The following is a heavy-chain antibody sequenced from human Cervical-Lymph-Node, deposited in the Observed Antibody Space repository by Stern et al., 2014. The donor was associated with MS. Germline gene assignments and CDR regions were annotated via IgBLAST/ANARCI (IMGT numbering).Heavy chain of an antibody. CDR1: GFSFSSYG. V-gene: IGHV3-30*03. CDR2: ISYDGNHK. CDR3: ARDYEDTSMLFDH. J-gene: IGHJ4*02. Sequence: VQLVEFGGAVVQPGWSLRLSCAASGFSFSSYGMNWVRQAPGKGLERVTVISYDGNHKYYAASVKDRFTISRDNAKNTLHLQMSSVTPDDTAIYYCARDYEDTSMLFDHWGQGTLVTVSS. D-gene: IGHD2-8*01.